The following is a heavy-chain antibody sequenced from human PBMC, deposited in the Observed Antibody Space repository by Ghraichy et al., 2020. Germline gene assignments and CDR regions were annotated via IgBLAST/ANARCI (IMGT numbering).Heavy chain of an antibody. V-gene: IGHV3-23*01. D-gene: IGHD7-27*01. Sequence: GGSLRLSCAASGFTFSSYAMSWVRQAPGKGLEWVSAISGSGGSTYYADSVKGRFTISRDNSKNTLYLQMNSLRAEDTAVYYCANSKLGISDHDAFDIWGQGTMVTVSS. J-gene: IGHJ3*02. CDR1: GFTFSSYA. CDR3: ANSKLGISDHDAFDI. CDR2: ISGSGGST.